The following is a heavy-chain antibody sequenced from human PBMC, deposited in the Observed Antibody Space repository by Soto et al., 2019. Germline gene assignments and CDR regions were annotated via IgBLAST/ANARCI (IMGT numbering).Heavy chain of an antibody. D-gene: IGHD2-2*01. J-gene: IGHJ5*02. CDR2: IYYSGST. CDR1: GGSISSGGYY. V-gene: IGHV4-31*03. Sequence: QVQLQESGPGLVKPSQTLSLTCTVSGGSISSGGYYWSWIRQHPGKGLEWIGYIYYSGSTYYNPSLKSRVTISVDTSKNQFSLKLSSVTAADTAVYYCARYSVWDIVVVPAARVPGFDPWGQGTLVTVSS. CDR3: ARYSVWDIVVVPAARVPGFDP.